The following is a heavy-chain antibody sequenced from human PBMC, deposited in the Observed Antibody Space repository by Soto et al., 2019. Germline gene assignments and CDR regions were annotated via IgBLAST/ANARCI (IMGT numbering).Heavy chain of an antibody. V-gene: IGHV1-69*01. CDR2: IIPIVGAA. D-gene: IGHD3-9*01. Sequence: QVQLVQSGAEVKRPGSSVKVSCKASGGTFGTYVIAWVRQAPGQGLEWMGGIIPIVGAANSTRKFQGRLTMTAEESTRTVSMELSNVRSEDTAFYFCARDPGFLDAQWGGWFDSGGQGTLVTVSS. CDR1: GGTFGTYV. J-gene: IGHJ5*01. CDR3: ARDPGFLDAQWGGWFDS.